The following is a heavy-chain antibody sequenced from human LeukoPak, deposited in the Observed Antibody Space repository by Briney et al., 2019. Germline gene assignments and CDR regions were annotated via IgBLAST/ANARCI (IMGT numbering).Heavy chain of an antibody. J-gene: IGHJ4*02. D-gene: IGHD4-23*01. CDR3: ARLSGLAVVTRGGDY. V-gene: IGHV4-59*01. Sequence: SETLSLTCTVSGGSISSNYWSWIRQPPGKGLEWIGYIYYSGYTDYNPSLKGRVTISLDKSKDQVSLKLSSVTAADTAMYYCARLSGLAVVTRGGDYWGQGTLVTVSS. CDR1: GGSISSNY. CDR2: IYYSGYT.